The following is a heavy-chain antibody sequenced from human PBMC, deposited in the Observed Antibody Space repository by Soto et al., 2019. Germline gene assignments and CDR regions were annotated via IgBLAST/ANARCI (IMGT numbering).Heavy chain of an antibody. J-gene: IGHJ4*02. V-gene: IGHV3-11*05. CDR3: ASVLSGTRSFDY. CDR2: ISSRSNYT. CDR1: GFTFGAHY. D-gene: IGHD5-12*01. Sequence: QVQLVESGGGLVKPGGSLRLSCAASGFTFGAHYMTWIRQAPGKGLEWLSYISSRSNYTDYADSVKGRFTTSRDNAKNSLYLQMNSLRAEYTAVYYCASVLSGTRSFDYWGQGTLVTVSS.